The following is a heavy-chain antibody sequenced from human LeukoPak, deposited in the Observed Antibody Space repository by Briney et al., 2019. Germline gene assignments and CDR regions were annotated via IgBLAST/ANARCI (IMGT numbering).Heavy chain of an antibody. CDR1: GGSISSYY. Sequence: SETLSHTCTVSGGSISSYYWSWIRQPAGKGLELIGRIYASGSTNYNPSLKSRVTMSVDTSENQFSLKLSSVTAADTAVYYCARSRCYNCAFDFWGQGTMVTVSS. J-gene: IGHJ3*01. V-gene: IGHV4-4*07. CDR2: IYASGST. CDR3: ARSRCYNCAFDF. D-gene: IGHD2-2*02.